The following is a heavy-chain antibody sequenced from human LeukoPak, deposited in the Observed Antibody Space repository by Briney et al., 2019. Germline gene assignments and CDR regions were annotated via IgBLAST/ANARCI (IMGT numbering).Heavy chain of an antibody. CDR1: GYTFSSYG. CDR2: ISTYNNNT. V-gene: IGHV1-18*01. D-gene: IGHD1-26*01. Sequence: ASVKVSCKASGYTFSSYGISWVRQAPGQGLEWLGWISTYNNNTHYAQKFQVRVTMTTDTSTSTAYMELRSLRSDDTAVYHCARVSGSYRGAIDYWGQGTLVTVSS. CDR3: ARVSGSYRGAIDY. J-gene: IGHJ4*02.